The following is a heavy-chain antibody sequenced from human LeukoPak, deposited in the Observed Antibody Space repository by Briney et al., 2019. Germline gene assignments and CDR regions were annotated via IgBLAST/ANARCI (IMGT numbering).Heavy chain of an antibody. D-gene: IGHD3-3*01. CDR2: INSDGSST. CDR3: ARDLEYYDFWSGARWYYYYYMDV. V-gene: IGHV3-74*01. CDR1: GFTFSSYW. Sequence: GGSLRLSCAASGFTFSSYWMHWVRQAPGKGLVWVSRINSDGSSTIYADSVKGRFTISRDNAKNTLYLQMNSLRAEDTAVYYCARDLEYYDFWSGARWYYYYYMDVWGKGTTVTVSS. J-gene: IGHJ6*03.